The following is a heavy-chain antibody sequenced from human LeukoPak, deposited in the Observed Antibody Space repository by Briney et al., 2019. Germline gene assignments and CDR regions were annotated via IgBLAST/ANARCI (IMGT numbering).Heavy chain of an antibody. CDR2: IYSGGST. V-gene: IGHV3-53*01. CDR1: GFTFNSYA. CDR3: ARGGGSYYYGMDV. D-gene: IGHD1-26*01. Sequence: GGSLRLSCAASGFTFNSYAMSWVRQAPGKGLEWVSVIYSGGSTYYADSVKGRFTISRDNSKNTLYLQMNSLRAEDTAVYYCARGGGSYYYGMDVWGQGTTVTVSS. J-gene: IGHJ6*02.